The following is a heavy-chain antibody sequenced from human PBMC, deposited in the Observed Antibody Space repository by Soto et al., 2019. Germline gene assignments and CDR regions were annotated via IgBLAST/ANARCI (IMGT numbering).Heavy chain of an antibody. CDR1: GYSISSGYY. Sequence: SETLSLTCAVSGYSISSGYYWGWIRQPPGKGLEWIGSIYHSGSTYYNPSLKSRVTISVDTSKNQFSLKLSSVTAADTAVYYCASSSSRGYYDFWSRYYRGWFDPWGQGTLVTVSS. D-gene: IGHD3-3*01. CDR3: ASSSSRGYYDFWSRYYRGWFDP. CDR2: IYHSGST. V-gene: IGHV4-38-2*01. J-gene: IGHJ5*02.